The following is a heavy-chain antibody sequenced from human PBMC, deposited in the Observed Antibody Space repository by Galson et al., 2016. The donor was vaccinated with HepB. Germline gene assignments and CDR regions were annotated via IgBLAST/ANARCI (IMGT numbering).Heavy chain of an antibody. Sequence: SLRLSCAVSGFTFRGYDMHWVRQVTGKGLGWVAAIGSAGDTYYRGSVKGRFAISRENAKKSLFLQMNSLRAGDTAVYYCARGDSSYSGMDVWGQGTLVTVSS. CDR3: ARGDSSYSGMDV. D-gene: IGHD2-15*01. CDR2: IGSAGDT. CDR1: GFTFRGYD. J-gene: IGHJ4*02. V-gene: IGHV3-13*04.